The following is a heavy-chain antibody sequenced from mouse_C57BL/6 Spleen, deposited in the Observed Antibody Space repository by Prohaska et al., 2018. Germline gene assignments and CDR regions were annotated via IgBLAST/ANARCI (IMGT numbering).Heavy chain of an antibody. CDR3: TGPGSSLGD. Sequence: EVKLEESGGGLVQPGGSMKLSCVASGFTFSNYWMNWVRQSPEKGLECVAQIRLKSDNYATNYAESVKWRFTISRDDSKSSVYLQMNNLRAEDTGIYYCTGPGSSLGDWGQGTTLTVSS. D-gene: IGHD1-1*01. CDR1: GFTFSNYW. CDR2: IRLKSDNYAT. J-gene: IGHJ2*01. V-gene: IGHV6-3*01.